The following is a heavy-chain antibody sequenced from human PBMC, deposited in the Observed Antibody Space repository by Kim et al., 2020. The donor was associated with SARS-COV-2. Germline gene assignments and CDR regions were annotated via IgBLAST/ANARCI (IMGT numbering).Heavy chain of an antibody. CDR3: ARDGDLYSSGKDAFDI. CDR1: GFTFSSYW. D-gene: IGHD6-19*01. V-gene: IGHV3-7*01. Sequence: GGSLRLSCAASGFTFSSYWMTWVRQAPGKGLEWVANIKHDGNQKYYVDSVKGRFTISRDNAKNSLYLQMNSLRAEDTAVYYCARDGDLYSSGKDAFDIWGQGTIFTASS. J-gene: IGHJ3*02. CDR2: IKHDGNQK.